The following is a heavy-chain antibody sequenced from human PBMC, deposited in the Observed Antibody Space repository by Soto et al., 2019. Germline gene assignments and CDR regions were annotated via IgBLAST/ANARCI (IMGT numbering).Heavy chain of an antibody. J-gene: IGHJ4*02. CDR1: GVSISDTSCY. CDR2: IYFNGNT. CDR3: ARQGSY. V-gene: IGHV4-39*01. Sequence: QLQLQESRPGLVKPSETLSLTCTVSGVSISDTSCYWGWIRQPPGKGVEGLGTIYFNGNTFYNRPLKSRLTISVDTSSNQFSLRLTSVTAADTAVYYCARQGSYWGQGTLVAVSS.